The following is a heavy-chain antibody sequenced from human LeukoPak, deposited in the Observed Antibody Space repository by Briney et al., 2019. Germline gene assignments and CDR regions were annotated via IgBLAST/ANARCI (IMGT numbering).Heavy chain of an antibody. CDR1: GFTFSSYS. J-gene: IGHJ6*03. CDR2: ISSSSSTI. CDR3: ARLGSSGYYYYYMDV. D-gene: IGHD6-6*01. V-gene: IGHV3-48*01. Sequence: GGSLRLPCAASGFTFSSYSMNWVRQAPGKGLEWVSYISSSSSTIYYADSVKGRFTISRDNAKNSLYLQMNSLRAEDTAVYYCARLGSSGYYYYYMDVWGKGTTVTVSS.